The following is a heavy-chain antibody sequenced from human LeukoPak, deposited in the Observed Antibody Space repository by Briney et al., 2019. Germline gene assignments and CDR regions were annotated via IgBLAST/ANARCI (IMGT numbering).Heavy chain of an antibody. D-gene: IGHD4-11*01. CDR2: IYYSGST. Sequence: SETLSLTCTVSGGSISSYYWSWLRQPPGKGLEWIGYIYYSGSTNYNPSLKSRVTISVDTSKNQFSLKLSSVTAADTAVYYCAGHPDYSTSGGFDYWGQGTLVTVSS. J-gene: IGHJ4*02. CDR1: GGSISSYY. V-gene: IGHV4-59*08. CDR3: AGHPDYSTSGGFDY.